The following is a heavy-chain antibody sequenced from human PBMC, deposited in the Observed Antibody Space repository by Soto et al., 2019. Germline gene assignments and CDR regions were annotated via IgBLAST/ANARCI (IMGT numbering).Heavy chain of an antibody. J-gene: IGHJ4*02. CDR1: GFTFSSYG. D-gene: IGHD6-13*01. Sequence: GGSLRLSCAASGFTFSSYGMHWVRQAPGKGLEWVAVISYDGSNKYYADSVKGRFTISRDNSKNTLYLQMNSLRAEDTAVYYCAKALGAADGYVDYWGQGTLVTVSS. CDR2: ISYDGSNK. CDR3: AKALGAADGYVDY. V-gene: IGHV3-30*18.